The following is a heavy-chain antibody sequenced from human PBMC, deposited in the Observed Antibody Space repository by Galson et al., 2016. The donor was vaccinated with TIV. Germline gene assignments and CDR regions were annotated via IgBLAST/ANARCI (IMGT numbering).Heavy chain of an antibody. D-gene: IGHD6-25*01. CDR1: GFTFSSYW. CDR3: ARGGIAPGEY. CDR2: IKQDGSVK. V-gene: IGHV3-7*03. Sequence: SLRLSCAASGFTFSSYWMIWFRQAPGKGLEWVANIKQDGSVKYYVDSVKGRFTISRDNAKNSVYLQMNSLRAEDTAVYYCARGGIAPGEYWGQGLLVTVSS. J-gene: IGHJ4*02.